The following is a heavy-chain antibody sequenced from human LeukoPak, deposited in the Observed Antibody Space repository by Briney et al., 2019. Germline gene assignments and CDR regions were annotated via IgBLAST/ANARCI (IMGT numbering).Heavy chain of an antibody. CDR2: ISGSGDIT. CDR3: ARESFKAVAGYLDY. D-gene: IGHD6-19*01. CDR1: GFTFSNYA. V-gene: IGHV3-23*01. Sequence: GGSLRLSCAASGFTFSNYAMTWGRQGPGKGLEWVSGISGSGDITYYADSEKGRFTTSRDNFRNTLYLQMNSLTVADTAVYFCARESFKAVAGYLDYWGQGILVTVSS. J-gene: IGHJ4*02.